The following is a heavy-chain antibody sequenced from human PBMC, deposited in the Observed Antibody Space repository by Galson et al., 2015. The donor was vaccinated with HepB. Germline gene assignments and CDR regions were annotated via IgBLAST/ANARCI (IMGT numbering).Heavy chain of an antibody. CDR3: ARCRFTDYFGSWTSFDY. CDR2: ITIGGSTM. Sequence: SLRLSCAASGFTFSGYSMNWVRQAPGKGLEWVSFITIGGSTMYYADSVKGRFTISRDNSKNSLFLQMNSLRAEDTAMYYCARCRFTDYFGSWTSFDYWGQGTLVTASS. V-gene: IGHV3-48*01. CDR1: GFTFSGYS. J-gene: IGHJ4*02. D-gene: IGHD3-10*01.